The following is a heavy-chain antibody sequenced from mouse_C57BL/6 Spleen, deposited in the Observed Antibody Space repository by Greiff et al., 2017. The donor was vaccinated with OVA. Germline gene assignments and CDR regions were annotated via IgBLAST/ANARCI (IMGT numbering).Heavy chain of an antibody. V-gene: IGHV1-76*01. CDR2: IYPGSGNT. CDR1: GYTFTDYY. CDR3: ARWGQLRPFDY. Sequence: VQLQQSGAELVRPGASVKLSCKASGYTFTDYYINWVKQRPGQGLEWIARIYPGSGNTYYNEKFKGKATLTAEKSSSTAYMQLSSLTSEDSAVYFCARWGQLRPFDYWGQGTTLTVSS. D-gene: IGHD3-2*02. J-gene: IGHJ2*01.